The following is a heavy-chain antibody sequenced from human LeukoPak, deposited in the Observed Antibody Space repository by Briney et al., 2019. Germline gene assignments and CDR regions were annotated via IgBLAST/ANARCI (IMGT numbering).Heavy chain of an antibody. CDR3: VSGSSWYHYFDY. CDR1: GGSISSSSYY. J-gene: IGHJ4*02. Sequence: SETLSLTSTVSGGSISSSSYYWGWIRQPPGKGLEWIGSIYYSGSTYYNPSLKSRVTISVDTSKNQFSLKLSSVTAADTAVYYCVSGSSWYHYFDYWGQGTLVTVSS. V-gene: IGHV4-39*01. D-gene: IGHD6-13*01. CDR2: IYYSGST.